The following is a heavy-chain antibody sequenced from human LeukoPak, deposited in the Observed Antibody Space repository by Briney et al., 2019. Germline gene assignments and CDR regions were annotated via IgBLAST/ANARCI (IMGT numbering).Heavy chain of an antibody. Sequence: SETLSLTCTVSGGSISSGSYYWSWIRQPPGKGLEWIGYIYYSGSTNYNPSLKSRVTISVDTSKSQFSLKLSSVTAADMAVYYCARVSGYCSSTSCYGVYYYYYYMDVWGKGTTVTISS. J-gene: IGHJ6*03. CDR1: GGSISSGSYY. CDR3: ARVSGYCSSTSCYGVYYYYYYMDV. V-gene: IGHV4-61*01. CDR2: IYYSGST. D-gene: IGHD2-2*01.